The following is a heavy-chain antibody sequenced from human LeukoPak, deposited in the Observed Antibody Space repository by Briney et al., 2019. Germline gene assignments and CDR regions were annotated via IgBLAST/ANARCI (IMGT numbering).Heavy chain of an antibody. CDR2: ISYDGSNK. CDR1: GFTFSSYA. V-gene: IGHV3-30-3*01. Sequence: TGGSLRLSCAASGFTFSSYAMHWVRQAPGKGLEWVAVISYDGSNKYYADSVKGRFTISRDNSKNTLYLQMNSLRAEDTAVYYCARDGRVRYSAYYWGQGTLVTVSS. CDR3: ARDGRVRYSAYY. D-gene: IGHD3-9*01. J-gene: IGHJ4*02.